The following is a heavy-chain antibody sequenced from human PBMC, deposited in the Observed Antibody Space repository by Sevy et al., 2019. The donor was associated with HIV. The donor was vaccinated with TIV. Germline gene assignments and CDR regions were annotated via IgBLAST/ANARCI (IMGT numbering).Heavy chain of an antibody. J-gene: IGHJ4*02. CDR2: INHSGST. Sequence: ETLSLTCAVYGGSFSGYYWSWIRQPPGKGLEWIGEINHSGSTNYNPSLKSRVTISVDTSKNQFSLKLSSVTAADTAVYYCARGRLAKGDYWGQGTLVTVSS. CDR1: GGSFSGYY. CDR3: ARGRLAKGDY. D-gene: IGHD4-17*01. V-gene: IGHV4-34*01.